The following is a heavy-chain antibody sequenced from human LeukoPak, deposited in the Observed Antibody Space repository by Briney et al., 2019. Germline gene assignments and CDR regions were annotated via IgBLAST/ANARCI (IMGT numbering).Heavy chain of an antibody. D-gene: IGHD3-9*01. CDR1: GGSIRSGNYY. CDR3: ARGDVLRNFDWFGSLDP. CDR2: ISTSGST. Sequence: SETLSLTCTVSGGSIRSGNYYWSWIRQPAGKGLEWLGRISTSGSTNYNPSLKSRITMSVDTSKNQFSLKLSSVTAADTAVYYCARGDVLRNFDWFGSLDPWGQGTLVTVSS. V-gene: IGHV4-61*02. J-gene: IGHJ5*02.